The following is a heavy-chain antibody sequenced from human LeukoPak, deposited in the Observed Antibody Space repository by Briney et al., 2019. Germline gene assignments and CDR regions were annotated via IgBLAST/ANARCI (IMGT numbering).Heavy chain of an antibody. CDR2: IYSGGST. J-gene: IGHJ3*02. CDR1: GFTVSSNY. CDR3: ARAIYDSNGYSDAFDI. D-gene: IGHD3-22*01. Sequence: GGSLRLSCAASGFTVSSNYMSWVRQAPGKGLEWVSVIYSGGSTYYADSVKGRFTISRDNSKNTLYLQMNSLRAEDTAVYYCARAIYDSNGYSDAFDIWGQGTMVTVSS. V-gene: IGHV3-66*01.